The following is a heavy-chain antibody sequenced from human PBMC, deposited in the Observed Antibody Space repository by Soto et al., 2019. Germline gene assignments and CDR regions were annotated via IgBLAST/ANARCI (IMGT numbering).Heavy chain of an antibody. J-gene: IGHJ5*02. Sequence: PSETLSLTCTVSGGSISSSSYYWGWIRQPPGKGLEWIGSIYYSGSTYYNPSLKSRVTISVDTSKNQFSLKLSSVTAADTAVYYCARVEVPDSSSWHPCDPWGQGTQVTVSS. V-gene: IGHV4-39*07. D-gene: IGHD6-13*01. CDR2: IYYSGST. CDR1: GGSISSSSYY. CDR3: ARVEVPDSSSWHPCDP.